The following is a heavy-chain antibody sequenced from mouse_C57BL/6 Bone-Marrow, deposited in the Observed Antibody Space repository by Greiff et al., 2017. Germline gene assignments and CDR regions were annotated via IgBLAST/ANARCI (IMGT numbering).Heavy chain of an antibody. CDR3: ARDGLGLDY. CDR2: ISYSGST. CDR1: GYSITSGYD. V-gene: IGHV3-1*01. D-gene: IGHD4-1*01. Sequence: VQLKQSGPGMVKPSQSLSLTCTVTGYSITSGYDWHWIRHFPGNKLEWMGYISYSGSTNYNPSLKSRISITHDTSKNHFFLKLNSVTTEDTATYYCARDGLGLDYWGQGTTLTVSS. J-gene: IGHJ2*01.